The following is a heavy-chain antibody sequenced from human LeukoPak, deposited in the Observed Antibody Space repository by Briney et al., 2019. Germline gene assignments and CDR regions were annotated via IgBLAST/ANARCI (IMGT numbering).Heavy chain of an antibody. CDR3: ARGSTAMADFDY. D-gene: IGHD5-18*01. CDR2: IYYSGST. J-gene: IGHJ4*02. CDR1: GGSISSYY. Sequence: SETLSLTCTVSGGSISSYYWSWIRQPPGKGLEWIGYIYYSGSTNYNPSLKSRVTISVDTSKNQFSLKLSSVTAADTAVYYCARGSTAMADFDYWGQGTLVTVSS. V-gene: IGHV4-59*01.